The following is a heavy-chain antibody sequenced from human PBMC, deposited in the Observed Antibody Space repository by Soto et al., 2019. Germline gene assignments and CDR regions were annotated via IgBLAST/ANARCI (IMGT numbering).Heavy chain of an antibody. V-gene: IGHV4-31*03. Sequence: QVQLQESGPGLVKPSQTLSLTCTVSDDSISSDNYFWSWIRQQPGKGLEWIGHISYSGSTHYNPSLKSRLTISIDTSKNQFSLRLNSVTAADTAVYYCARDYGSGTSVFGMDVWGQGTTVIVSS. J-gene: IGHJ6*02. CDR1: DDSISSDNYF. D-gene: IGHD3-10*01. CDR3: ARDYGSGTSVFGMDV. CDR2: ISYSGST.